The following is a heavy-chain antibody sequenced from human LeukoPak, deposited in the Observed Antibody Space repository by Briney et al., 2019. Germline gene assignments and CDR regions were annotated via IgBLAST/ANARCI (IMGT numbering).Heavy chain of an antibody. CDR1: GGSFSGYY. CDR2: INHSGST. Sequence: SETLSLTCAVYGGSFSGYYWSWIRQPPGKGLEWIGEINHSGSTNYNPSLKSRVTISVDTSKNQFSLKLSSVTAADTAVYYCARHRRVLRYFDWLLPTYYMDVWGKGTTVTISS. J-gene: IGHJ6*03. CDR3: ARHRRVLRYFDWLLPTYYMDV. V-gene: IGHV4-34*01. D-gene: IGHD3-9*01.